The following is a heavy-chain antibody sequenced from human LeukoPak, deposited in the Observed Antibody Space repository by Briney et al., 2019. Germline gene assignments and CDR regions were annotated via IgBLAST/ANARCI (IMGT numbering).Heavy chain of an antibody. V-gene: IGHV4-34*01. D-gene: IGHD3-10*01. CDR1: GGSFSGYY. Sequence: NPSETLSLTCAVYGGSFSGYYWSWIRQPPGKGLEWIGEINHSGSTNYNPSLKSRVTVSVDTSKNQFSLKLSSVTAADTAVYYCARHPARGRKREYYSDYWGQGTLVTVSS. CDR2: INHSGST. J-gene: IGHJ4*02. CDR3: ARHPARGRKREYYSDY.